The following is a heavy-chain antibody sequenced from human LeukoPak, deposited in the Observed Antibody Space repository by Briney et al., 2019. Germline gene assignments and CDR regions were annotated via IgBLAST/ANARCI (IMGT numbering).Heavy chain of an antibody. V-gene: IGHV4-34*01. CDR2: INHSGST. CDR3: ARGSGSYVGLCDY. CDR1: GGSFSGYY. J-gene: IGHJ4*02. Sequence: PSETLSLTCAVYGGSFSGYYWSWIRQPPGKGLEWIGEINHSGSTNYNPSLKSRVTISVDTPKNQFSLKLSSVTAADTAVYYCARGSGSYVGLCDYWGQGTLVTVSS. D-gene: IGHD3-10*01.